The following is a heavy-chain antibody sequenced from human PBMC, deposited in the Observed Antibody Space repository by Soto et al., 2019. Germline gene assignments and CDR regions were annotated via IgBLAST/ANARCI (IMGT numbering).Heavy chain of an antibody. CDR3: ARDTGYTFGSLNY. CDR2: MNAGVGNT. J-gene: IGHJ4*02. Sequence: HVELVQSGADVKKPGASVTISCKDSGYTFTDYALHWVRQATGQRLEWMGWMNAGVGNTLYSQKFQGRITITKDTSERTAYMELNSLKSEDTAIYYCARDTGYTFGSLNYWGPGTLVTGSS. D-gene: IGHD5-18*01. V-gene: IGHV1-3*01. CDR1: GYTFTDYA.